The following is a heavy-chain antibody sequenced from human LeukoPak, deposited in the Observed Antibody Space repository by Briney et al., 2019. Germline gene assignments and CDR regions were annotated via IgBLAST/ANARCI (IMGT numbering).Heavy chain of an antibody. Sequence: GGSLRLSCAASGFTFSSYSMNWVRQAPGKGLEWVSAISGSGGSTYYADSVKGRFTISRDNSKNTLYLQMNSLRAEDTAVYYCAKDGYYYDSSGYYYEYFDYWGQGTLVTVSS. J-gene: IGHJ4*02. CDR2: ISGSGGST. CDR3: AKDGYYYDSSGYYYEYFDY. D-gene: IGHD3-22*01. V-gene: IGHV3-23*01. CDR1: GFTFSSYS.